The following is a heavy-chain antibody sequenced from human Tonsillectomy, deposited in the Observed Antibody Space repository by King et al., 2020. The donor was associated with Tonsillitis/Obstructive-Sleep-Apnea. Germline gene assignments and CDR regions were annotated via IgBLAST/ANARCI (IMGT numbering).Heavy chain of an antibody. V-gene: IGHV1-69*01. D-gene: IGHD3-16*01. CDR3: ALQRGLGIYYYYYMDV. CDR2: IIPIFGTA. Sequence: QLVQSGAEVKKPGSSVKVSCKASGGTFSSYAISWVRQAPGQGLEWMGGIIPIFGTANYAQKFQGRATITADESTSTAYMELSSLRSEDTAVYYCALQRGLGIYYYYYMDVWGKGTTVTVSS. J-gene: IGHJ6*03. CDR1: GGTFSSYA.